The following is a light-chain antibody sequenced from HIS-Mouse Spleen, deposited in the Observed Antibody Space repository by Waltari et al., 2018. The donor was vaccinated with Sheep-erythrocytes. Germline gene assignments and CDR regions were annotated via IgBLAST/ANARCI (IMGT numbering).Light chain of an antibody. CDR2: DVS. V-gene: IGLV2-11*01. CDR3: CSYAGSYNHV. Sequence: QSALTQPRSVSGSPGQSVTISCTRTSSYVGGYNYVSWYQQHPGKAPKLMIYDVSKRPSGVPDRFSGSKSGNTASLTISGLQAEDEADYYCCSYAGSYNHVFATGTKVTVL. J-gene: IGLJ1*01. CDR1: SSYVGGYNY.